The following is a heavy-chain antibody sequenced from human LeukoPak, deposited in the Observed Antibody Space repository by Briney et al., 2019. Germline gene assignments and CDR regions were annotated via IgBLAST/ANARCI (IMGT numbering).Heavy chain of an antibody. V-gene: IGHV3-30*18. CDR1: GFSFSTYG. Sequence: PGGSLTLSCAASGFSFSTYGIHWVRQAPGKGLEWVAVISSDGRNEYYADSVKGRFTISRDNSKNTLFMQMNSVRPEDPDVYYCAQGGTTGWYGTYWGQGTLVTVSS. D-gene: IGHD6-19*01. CDR2: ISSDGRNE. J-gene: IGHJ4*02. CDR3: AQGGTTGWYGTY.